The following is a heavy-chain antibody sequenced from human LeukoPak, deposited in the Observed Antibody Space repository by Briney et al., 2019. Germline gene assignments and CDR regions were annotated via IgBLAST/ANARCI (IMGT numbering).Heavy chain of an antibody. CDR1: GNSISNYA. V-gene: IGHV1-69*01. Sequence: GASVKVSCKASGNSISNYAVSWVRQAPGQEFEWMGGIIPIFGTADYAQKFQGRVTITADESTSTAYMELSSLRSEDTAVYYCARELLDGYKPACYFDYWGQGTLVTVSS. D-gene: IGHD5-24*01. CDR2: IIPIFGTA. CDR3: ARELLDGYKPACYFDY. J-gene: IGHJ4*02.